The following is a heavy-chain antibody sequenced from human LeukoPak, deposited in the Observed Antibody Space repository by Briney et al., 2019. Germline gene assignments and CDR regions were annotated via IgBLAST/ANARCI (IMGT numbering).Heavy chain of an antibody. CDR1: GFTFSSYA. D-gene: IGHD3-9*01. J-gene: IGHJ4*02. V-gene: IGHV3-30-3*01. CDR3: ARDYDILTGYYPGDY. Sequence: GGSLRLSCAASGFTFSSYAMHWVRQAPGKGLEWVAVISYDGSNKYYADSVKGRFTISRDNSTNTLYLQMNSLRAEDTAVYYCARDYDILTGYYPGDYWGQGTLVTVSS. CDR2: ISYDGSNK.